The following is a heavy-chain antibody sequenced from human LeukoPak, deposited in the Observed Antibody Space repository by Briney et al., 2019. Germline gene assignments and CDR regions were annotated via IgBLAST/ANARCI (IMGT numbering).Heavy chain of an antibody. D-gene: IGHD3-10*01. CDR3: ARDPVWFGSPSWYFDL. CDR1: GGSISSSSYY. Sequence: SETLSLTCTVSGGSISSSSYYWGWIRQPPGKGLEWIGSIYYSGSTYYNPSLKSRVTISVDTSKNQFSLKLNSVTAADTAVYYCARDPVWFGSPSWYFDLWGRGTLVTVSS. J-gene: IGHJ2*01. CDR2: IYYSGST. V-gene: IGHV4-39*07.